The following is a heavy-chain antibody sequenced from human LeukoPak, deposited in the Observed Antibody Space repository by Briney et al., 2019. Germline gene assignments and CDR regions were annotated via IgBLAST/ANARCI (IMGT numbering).Heavy chain of an antibody. V-gene: IGHV3-53*04. J-gene: IGHJ4*02. CDR2: IYSGGST. CDR3: ARSGYSSSFDY. CDR1: GFTVSSIC. D-gene: IGHD5-18*01. Sequence: GGSLRLSCAASGFTVSSICMSWVRQAPGKGLEWVSVIYSGGSTYYADSVKGRFTISRHNSKNTLYLQMNSLRAEDTAVYYCARSGYSSSFDYWGQGTLVTVSS.